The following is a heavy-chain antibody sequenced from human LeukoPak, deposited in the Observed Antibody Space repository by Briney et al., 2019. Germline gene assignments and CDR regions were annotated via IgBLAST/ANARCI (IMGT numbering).Heavy chain of an antibody. Sequence: GSLRLSGAASGFSFSTIYMSWLRQAPGQGLEWVANINVDGTAEYYVDSVKGRFTISRDNAKNSLYLQMNSLRAEDTAVYYCARDPYRFAFDIWGQGTVVLVSS. CDR3: ARDPYRFAFDI. V-gene: IGHV3-7*03. D-gene: IGHD1-26*01. CDR1: GFSFSTIY. J-gene: IGHJ3*02. CDR2: INVDGTAE.